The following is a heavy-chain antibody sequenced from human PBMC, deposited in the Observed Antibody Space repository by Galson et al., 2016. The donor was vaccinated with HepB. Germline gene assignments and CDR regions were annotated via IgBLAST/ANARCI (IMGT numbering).Heavy chain of an antibody. V-gene: IGHV3-30*18. CDR2: ISYDGSKK. CDR3: AKSNQILWFGQSRSDAFDI. CDR1: GFTFSSFG. Sequence: SLRLSCAVSGFTFSSFGMHWVRQAPGKGLEWVAVISYDGSKKYYADSLKGRCTISRDNSKRTLYLQMNSLRTEDTAVDYCAKSNQILWFGQSRSDAFDICGQGTIVTVSS. D-gene: IGHD3-10*01. J-gene: IGHJ3*02.